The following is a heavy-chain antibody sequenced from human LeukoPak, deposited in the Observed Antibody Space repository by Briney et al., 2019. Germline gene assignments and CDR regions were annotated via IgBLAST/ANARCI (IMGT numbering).Heavy chain of an antibody. Sequence: SETLSLTCTVSGGSISSYYWSWIRQPPGKGLEWIGYIYYSGSTNYNPSLKSRVTISVDTSKNQFSLKLSSATAADTAVYYCARLGNYYYYDMDVWGPGTTVTVSS. V-gene: IGHV4-59*08. J-gene: IGHJ6*02. CDR3: ARLGNYYYYDMDV. CDR2: IYYSGST. CDR1: GGSISSYY.